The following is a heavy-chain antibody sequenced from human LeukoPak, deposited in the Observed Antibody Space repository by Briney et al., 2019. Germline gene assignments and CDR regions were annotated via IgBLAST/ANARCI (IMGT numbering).Heavy chain of an antibody. D-gene: IGHD3-9*01. CDR3: ARVEDYDILTGFDY. V-gene: IGHV3-7*01. CDR2: IKQDGREK. Sequence: GGSLRLSCAASGFTFNNAWMSWVRQAPGKGLEWVANIKQDGREKYYVDSVKGRFTISRDNAKNSLYLQMNSLRAEDTAVYYCARVEDYDILTGFDYWGQGTLVTVSS. J-gene: IGHJ4*02. CDR1: GFTFNNAW.